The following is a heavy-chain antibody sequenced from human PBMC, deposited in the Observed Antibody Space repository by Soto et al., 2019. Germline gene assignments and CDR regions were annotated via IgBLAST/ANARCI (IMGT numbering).Heavy chain of an antibody. D-gene: IGHD2-15*01. CDR1: GFTVSSNY. V-gene: IGHV3-66*01. CDR3: ASPPMGYCSGGSCSLAY. Sequence: GGSLRLSCAASGFTVSSNYMSWVRQAPGKGLEWVSVIYSGGNTYYADSVKGRFTISRDNSKNTLYLQMNSLRAEDTAVYYCASPPMGYCSGGSCSLAYWGQGTLVIVSS. CDR2: IYSGGNT. J-gene: IGHJ1*01.